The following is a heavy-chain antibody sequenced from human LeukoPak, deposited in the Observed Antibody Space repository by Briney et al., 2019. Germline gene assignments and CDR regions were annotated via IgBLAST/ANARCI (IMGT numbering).Heavy chain of an antibody. CDR2: ISSSGSTI. CDR1: GFTFSSYE. D-gene: IGHD2-21*02. V-gene: IGHV3-48*03. CDR3: ARGRPRLTQDNWFDP. J-gene: IGHJ5*02. Sequence: GRSLRLSCAASGFTFSSYEMNWVRQAPGKGLEWVSYISSSGSTIYYADSVKGRLTISRDNAKNSLYLQMNSLRAEDTAVYYCARGRPRLTQDNWFDPWGQGTLVTVSS.